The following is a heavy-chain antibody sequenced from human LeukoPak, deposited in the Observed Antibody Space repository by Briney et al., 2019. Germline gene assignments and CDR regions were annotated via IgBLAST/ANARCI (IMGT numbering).Heavy chain of an antibody. D-gene: IGHD6-19*01. V-gene: IGHV3-33*01. CDR3: ARERAVAGTNWFDP. CDR2: IWYDGSNE. J-gene: IGHJ5*02. CDR1: GFTSSSYG. Sequence: GGSLRLSCAASGFTSSSYGMHWVRQAPGKGLEWVAVIWYDGSNEYYADSVKGRFTISRDNSKNTLYLQMNSLRAEDTAVYYCARERAVAGTNWFDPWGQGTLVTVSS.